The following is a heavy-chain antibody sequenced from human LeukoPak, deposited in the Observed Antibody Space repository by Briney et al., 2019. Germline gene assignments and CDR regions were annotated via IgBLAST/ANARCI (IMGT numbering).Heavy chain of an antibody. CDR3: ARRYSSSWGWFDP. Sequence: SETLSLTCTVSGGSISSYYWSWIRQPPGKGLEWIGYIYTGGSTNYNPSLKSRVTISVDTSKNQFSLKLSSVTAADMAVYYCARRYSSSWGWFDPWGQGTLVNVSS. V-gene: IGHV4-4*09. D-gene: IGHD6-6*01. CDR1: GGSISSYY. J-gene: IGHJ5*02. CDR2: IYTGGST.